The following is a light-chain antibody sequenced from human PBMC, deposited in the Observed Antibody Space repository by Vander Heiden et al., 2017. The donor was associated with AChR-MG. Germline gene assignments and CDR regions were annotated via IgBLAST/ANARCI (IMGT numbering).Light chain of an antibody. V-gene: IGKV1-39*01. CDR1: HSIDRS. CDR2: ETS. J-gene: IGKJ1*01. CDR3: QQSYSTPWT. Sequence: DIRMTQSPSSLSASVGDRVTITCRASHSIDRSLNWYQQKPGKAPKLLIYETSSLNSGVPSRFSGSGSETEFTLSISSLHPEDSATYHCQQSYSTPWTFGQGTKVEIK.